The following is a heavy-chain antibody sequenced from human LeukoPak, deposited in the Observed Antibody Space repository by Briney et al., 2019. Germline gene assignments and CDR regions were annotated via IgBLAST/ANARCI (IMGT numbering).Heavy chain of an antibody. V-gene: IGHV3-66*01. CDR1: GFTVSSNY. D-gene: IGHD3-22*01. CDR3: ARGMDYYDSSGYYYPFDY. CDR2: IYSGGTT. J-gene: IGHJ4*02. Sequence: GGSLRLSCAASGFTVSSNYMSWVRQTPGKGLEWVSVIYSGGTTYYADSVKGRFTISRDNSKNTLYLQMNSLRAEDTAVYYCARGMDYYDSSGYYYPFDYWGQGTLVTVSS.